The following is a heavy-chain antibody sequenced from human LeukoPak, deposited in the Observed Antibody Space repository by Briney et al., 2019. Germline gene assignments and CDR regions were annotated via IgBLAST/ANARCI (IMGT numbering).Heavy chain of an antibody. V-gene: IGHV3-53*01. Sequence: GGSLRLSCAASGFTVITNDMTWVRQAPGKGLEWVSVLYSDSNTKYADSVQGRFTISRDNSKNTLYLEMNSLSPDDTAVYYCARGVEPLAANTLAYWGQGTLVTVSS. D-gene: IGHD1-14*01. CDR3: ARGVEPLAANTLAY. J-gene: IGHJ4*02. CDR1: GFTVITND. CDR2: LYSDSNT.